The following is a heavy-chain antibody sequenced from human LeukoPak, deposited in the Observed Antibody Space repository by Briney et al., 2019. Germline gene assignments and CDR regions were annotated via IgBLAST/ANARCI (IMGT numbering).Heavy chain of an antibody. CDR3: ARVGATPRYYNYYGMDV. D-gene: IGHD1-26*01. J-gene: IGHJ6*02. V-gene: IGHV4-39*07. CDR2: IYYNANT. Sequence: PGGSLRLSCAASGFTFSSYSMNWVRRPPGKGLEWIGSIYYNANTYYNPSLKSRITISVDTSKNQFSLRLSSVTAADTAVYYCARVGATPRYYNYYGMDVWGQGTTVTVSS. CDR1: GFTFSSYS.